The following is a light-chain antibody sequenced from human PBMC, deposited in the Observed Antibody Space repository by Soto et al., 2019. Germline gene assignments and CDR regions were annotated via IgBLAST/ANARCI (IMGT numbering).Light chain of an antibody. CDR3: SSYASSSTLGV. V-gene: IGLV2-14*01. J-gene: IGLJ2*01. CDR1: SSDVGGYNY. Sequence: QSALTQPASVSGSPGQSITISCTGTSSDVGGYNYVSWYQQHPGKAPKLMIYDVSNRPSGVSNRFSGSKSGNTASLTISGLQAEYEADYYCSSYASSSTLGVFGGGTKLTV. CDR2: DVS.